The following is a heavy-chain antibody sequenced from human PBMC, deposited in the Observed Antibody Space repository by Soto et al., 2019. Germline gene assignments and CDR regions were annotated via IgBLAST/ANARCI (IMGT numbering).Heavy chain of an antibody. CDR2: IYYNGNT. CDR3: ARHGSGWDY. V-gene: IGHV4-31*03. D-gene: IGHD6-19*01. Sequence: SETLSLTCTVSGGSINSGGYYWSWIRQHPGKGLEWIGYIYYNGNTYYNPSLQSRLTISRDTPKNQFSLKLNSVTAADTAVYYCARHGSGWDYWGQGTLVTVS. J-gene: IGHJ4*02. CDR1: GGSINSGGYY.